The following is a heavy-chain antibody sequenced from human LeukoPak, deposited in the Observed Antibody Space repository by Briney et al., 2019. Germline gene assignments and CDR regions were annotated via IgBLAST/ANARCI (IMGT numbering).Heavy chain of an antibody. Sequence: GASVKVSCKASGYTFTSYSVHWVRQAPGQGLDWMGIINPSGGSTSYAQKFQGRVTMTRDTSTSTVYMQLSSLRSEDTAVYYCAKGFSTVDSGRRGVDVWGQGTTVTVSS. CDR1: GYTFTSYS. D-gene: IGHD2-21*02. CDR2: INPSGGST. V-gene: IGHV1-46*01. CDR3: AKGFSTVDSGRRGVDV. J-gene: IGHJ6*02.